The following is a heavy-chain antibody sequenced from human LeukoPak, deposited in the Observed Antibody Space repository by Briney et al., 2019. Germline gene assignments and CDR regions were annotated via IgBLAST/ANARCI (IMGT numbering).Heavy chain of an antibody. V-gene: IGHV4-59*01. D-gene: IGHD2/OR15-2a*01. J-gene: IGHJ6*02. CDR1: TDSFSSYY. Sequence: SETLSLTCTVSTDSFSSYYWSWVRQPPGRGLEWIGNIYYNGSTNYNPSLKSRVTISVDTSKNQFSLKLSSVTAADTAVYYCARLLWSVGTDYYYYYGMDVWGQGTTVTVSS. CDR2: IYYNGST. CDR3: ARLLWSVGTDYYYYYGMDV.